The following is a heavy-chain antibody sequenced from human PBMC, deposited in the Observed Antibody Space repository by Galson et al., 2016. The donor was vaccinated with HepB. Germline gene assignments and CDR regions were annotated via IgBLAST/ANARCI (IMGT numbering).Heavy chain of an antibody. CDR2: IHTGGST. D-gene: IGHD2-21*01. Sequence: SLRLSCAASEFTVSSNYMSWVRQAPGKGLEWVSVIHTGGSTNYLDSVKGRFTISRDTSKTTLYLQMNSLRAEDTAVYYCARGGQLWPNWFDPWGQGTLVTVSS. CDR1: EFTVSSNY. CDR3: ARGGQLWPNWFDP. J-gene: IGHJ5*02. V-gene: IGHV3-53*01.